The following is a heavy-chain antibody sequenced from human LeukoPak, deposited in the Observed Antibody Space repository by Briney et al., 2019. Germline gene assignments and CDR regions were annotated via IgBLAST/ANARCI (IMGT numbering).Heavy chain of an antibody. J-gene: IGHJ3*02. V-gene: IGHV4-4*07. D-gene: IGHD1-7*01. CDR2: IYTSGST. Sequence: PSETLSLTCTVSGGSISSYYWSWIRQPAGKGLEWIGRIYTSGSTNYNPSLKSRVTMSVDTSKNQFSLKLSSVTAADTAVYYCARDLYNWNSGDAFDIWGQGTMVTVSS. CDR1: GGSISSYY. CDR3: ARDLYNWNSGDAFDI.